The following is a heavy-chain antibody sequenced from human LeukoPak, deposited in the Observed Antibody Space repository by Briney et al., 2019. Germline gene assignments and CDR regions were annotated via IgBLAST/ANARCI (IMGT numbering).Heavy chain of an antibody. J-gene: IGHJ4*02. CDR3: ARGTYYSSSGSYYNLDQ. V-gene: IGHV4-31*03. CDR2: IFYSGST. CDR1: GGSISSSGYY. D-gene: IGHD3-10*01. Sequence: SEALSLTCTVSGGSISSSGYYWTWIRQHPGKGLEWLGYIFYSGSTYYNPSLKGRFTISLDTSKNQLSLKLSSVTAADTAVYYCARGTYYSSSGSYYNLDQWGQGTLVTVSS.